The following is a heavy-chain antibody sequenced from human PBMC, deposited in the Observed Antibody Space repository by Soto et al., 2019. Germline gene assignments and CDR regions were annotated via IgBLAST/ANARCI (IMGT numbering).Heavy chain of an antibody. Sequence: QVQLQESGPRLVKPSETLSLTCGVSGVSIGSHFWSWIRQAPGKGPELVGYIYHTVNTNYNPALKSRVTISMDTSKNQLSLQLSSVTAADTAIYYCARLQYTVVTALDIWGQGTMVTVSS. CDR3: ARLQYTVVTALDI. CDR1: GVSIGSHF. J-gene: IGHJ3*02. D-gene: IGHD2-15*01. V-gene: IGHV4-59*11. CDR2: IYHTVNT.